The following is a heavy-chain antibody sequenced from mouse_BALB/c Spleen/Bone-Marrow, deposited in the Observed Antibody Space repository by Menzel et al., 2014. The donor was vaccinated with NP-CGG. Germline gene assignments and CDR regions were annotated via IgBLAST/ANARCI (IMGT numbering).Heavy chain of an antibody. V-gene: IGHV5-17*02. CDR3: ARDEDYAMDX. CDR2: ISGGSSTI. Sequence: EVQGVESGGGLVQPGGSRKLSCAASGFTFSSFGMHWVRQAPEKGLEWVAYISGGSSTIYYADTVKGRFTISRDNPKNTXFLQMTSLRSEDAAMYYCARDEDYAMDXXXQGTSVTVSS. CDR1: GFTFSSFG. J-gene: IGHJ4*01.